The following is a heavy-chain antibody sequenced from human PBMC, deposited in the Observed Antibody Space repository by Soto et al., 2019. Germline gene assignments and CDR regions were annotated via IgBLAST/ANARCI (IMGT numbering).Heavy chain of an antibody. CDR2: ISDGGSNT. D-gene: IGHD3-22*01. V-gene: IGHV3-48*02. Sequence: EVQLVESGGGLVQPGGSLRLSCAASGFKISSSSMNWVRQGPGRGLEWVAYISDGGSNTLYADSVKGRFTVSRDTAKNSLYLQMSGLRDEYRAVYYCARYYYDSSGYDGLDGWGQGTTVTVSS. J-gene: IGHJ6*02. CDR3: ARYYYDSSGYDGLDG. CDR1: GFKISSSS.